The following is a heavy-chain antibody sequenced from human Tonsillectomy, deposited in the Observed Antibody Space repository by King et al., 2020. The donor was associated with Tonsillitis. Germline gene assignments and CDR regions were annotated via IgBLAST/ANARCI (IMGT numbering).Heavy chain of an antibody. CDR1: GFTFSNYW. J-gene: IGHJ4*02. CDR3: ARASSYYYDTSGYYPDFDY. D-gene: IGHD3-22*01. CDR2: IKQDGSEK. V-gene: IGHV3-7*01. Sequence: VQLVESGGGLVQPGGSLRLSCAASGFTFSNYWMSWVRQAPGKGLEWVANIKQDGSEKYYVDSVKGRFTISRDNAKNSLFLQINSLRVEDTAVYYCARASSYYYDTSGYYPDFDYWGQGTLVTVSS.